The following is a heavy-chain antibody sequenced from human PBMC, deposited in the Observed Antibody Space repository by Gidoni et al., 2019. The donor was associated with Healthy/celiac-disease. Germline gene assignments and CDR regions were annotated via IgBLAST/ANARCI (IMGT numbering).Heavy chain of an antibody. CDR2: RSYDGSNK. J-gene: IGHJ4*02. Sequence: QVQLVESGGAEVQPGASLRLSCAASGFTFSSYAMHWVRQAPGKGLEWVAVRSYDGSNKYYADAGKGRFTISRDNSKNTLYLQMNSLRAEDTAVYYCAREAYCGGDCYPDYWGQGTLVTVSS. V-gene: IGHV3-30-3*01. CDR1: GFTFSSYA. CDR3: AREAYCGGDCYPDY. D-gene: IGHD2-21*01.